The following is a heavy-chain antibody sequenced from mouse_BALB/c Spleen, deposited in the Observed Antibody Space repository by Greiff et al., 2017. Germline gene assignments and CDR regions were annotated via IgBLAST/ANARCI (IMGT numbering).Heavy chain of an antibody. Sequence: VQLQQSGAELVKPGASVKLSCKASGYTFTSYYMYWVKQRPGQGLEWIGEINPSNGGTNFNEKFKSKATLTVDKASSTAYMQLSSLTSEDSAVYYCTRGGVVFDYWGQGTTLTVSS. D-gene: IGHD1-1*01. CDR2: INPSNGGT. V-gene: IGHV1S81*02. J-gene: IGHJ2*01. CDR3: TRGGVVFDY. CDR1: GYTFTSYY.